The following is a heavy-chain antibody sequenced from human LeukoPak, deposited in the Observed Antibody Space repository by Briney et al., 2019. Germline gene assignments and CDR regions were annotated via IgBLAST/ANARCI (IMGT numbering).Heavy chain of an antibody. V-gene: IGHV3-7*01. J-gene: IGHJ4*02. CDR1: GFTFSTSA. CDR2: IKQDGTEK. D-gene: IGHD3-16*02. Sequence: GGSLRLSCAASGFTFSTSAMNWVRQVPGKGLEWVANIKQDGTEKDYVDSVKGRFTISRDNAKDSLSLQMNSLRADDTAVYFCVRVADAGDKGSKYRPFDYWGQGTLVTVSS. CDR3: VRVADAGDKGSKYRPFDY.